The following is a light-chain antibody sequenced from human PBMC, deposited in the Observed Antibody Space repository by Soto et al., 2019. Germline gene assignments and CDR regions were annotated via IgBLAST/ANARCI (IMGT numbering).Light chain of an antibody. CDR3: QQYGSSPVT. J-gene: IGKJ2*01. CDR2: GAS. CDR1: QSFSSGY. V-gene: IGKV3-20*01. Sequence: EIVLTQSPGTLSLSPGERASLSCRASQSFSSGYLAWYQQKPGQAPRLLIYGASSRATGIPDRFSGSGSGTDFTLTISRPEPEDFAVYYCQQYGSSPVTFGQGTKLEIK.